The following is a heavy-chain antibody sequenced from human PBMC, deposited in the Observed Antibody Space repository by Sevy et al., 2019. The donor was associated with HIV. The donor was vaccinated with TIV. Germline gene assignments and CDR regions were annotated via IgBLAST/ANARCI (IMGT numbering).Heavy chain of an antibody. CDR1: GFTFSSYW. J-gene: IGHJ4*02. D-gene: IGHD6-13*01. V-gene: IGHV3-74*01. CDR3: ARGAAAGTFDY. Sequence: GGSLRLSCAASGFTFSSYWMHWVRQAPGKGLVWVSRVNSDGSSTSYADSVKGRFTISRDKAKNTLYRQMNSLRAEDTAVYYCARGAAAGTFDYWGQGTLVTVSS. CDR2: VNSDGSST.